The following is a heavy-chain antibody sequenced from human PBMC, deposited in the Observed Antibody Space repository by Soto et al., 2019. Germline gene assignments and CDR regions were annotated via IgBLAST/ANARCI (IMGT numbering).Heavy chain of an antibody. CDR2: VSYDGSDS. D-gene: IGHD3-3*01. J-gene: IGHJ3*01. CDR3: ATFGIYDFWSGYLHRDAFDV. CDR1: GFLFSSYG. V-gene: IGHV3-30*03. Sequence: HPXVSLRLSCTASGFLFSSYGLHGVRQAPGKGLEWVGIVSYDGSDSYYADSVKGRFTISRDNSNKTMSLQMNSLRTEDTALYYCATFGIYDFWSGYLHRDAFDVWGQGTMVTVSS.